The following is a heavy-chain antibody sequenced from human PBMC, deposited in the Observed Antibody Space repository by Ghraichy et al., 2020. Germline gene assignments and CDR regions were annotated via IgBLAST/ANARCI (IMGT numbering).Heavy chain of an antibody. V-gene: IGHV3-23*01. CDR3: AKEIGPLDY. CDR2: ISGSGGST. D-gene: IGHD1-14*01. CDR1: GFTFTNYA. Sequence: GESLNISCAASGFTFTNYAMAWVRQAPGKGLDWLSSISGSGGSTKYADSVKGRFTVSRDNSKNTLFLQMNSLRVEDTALYFCAKEIGPLDYWGQGTLVTVSS. J-gene: IGHJ4*02.